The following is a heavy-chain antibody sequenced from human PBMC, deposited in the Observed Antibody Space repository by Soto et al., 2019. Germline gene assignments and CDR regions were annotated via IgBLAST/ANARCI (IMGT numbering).Heavy chain of an antibody. CDR2: INPDGSST. J-gene: IGHJ4*02. V-gene: IGHV3-74*01. Sequence: EVQLVESGGGLVQPGGSLRLSCAASGSTFSNFWMTWVRQAPGKGLVRVALINPDGSSTIYADSVKGRFTVSRDNAKNTVYLQMNSLRVEDTAVYYCGRVPYWGQGTLVTVSS. CDR1: GSTFSNFW. CDR3: GRVPY.